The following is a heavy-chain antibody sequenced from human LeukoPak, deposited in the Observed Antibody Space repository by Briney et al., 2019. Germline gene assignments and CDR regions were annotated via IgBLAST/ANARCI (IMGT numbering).Heavy chain of an antibody. Sequence: HPGGSLRLSCAASGFTFSSYWMTWVRQAPGKGLEWVANIKQDESQKYYVDSVKGRFTISRDNAKNSLFLQMNSLRAEDTAVYYCARDQAVASVYREDSWGQGTLVTVSS. CDR3: ARDQAVASVYREDS. J-gene: IGHJ4*02. CDR2: IKQDESQK. V-gene: IGHV3-7*01. CDR1: GFTFSSYW. D-gene: IGHD6-19*01.